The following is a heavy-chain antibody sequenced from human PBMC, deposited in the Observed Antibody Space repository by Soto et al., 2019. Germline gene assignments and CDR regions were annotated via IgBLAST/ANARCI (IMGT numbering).Heavy chain of an antibody. D-gene: IGHD2-2*01. CDR3: ARDCSSSSCSVWRY. CDR2: ISGSGGST. CDR1: VFTFSSYA. Sequence: PGGSLRLSCAASVFTFSSYAMSWVRQAPGKGLEWVSAISGSGGSTYYADSVKGRFIISRDNSENTLYLQMNSLRAEDTALYYCARDCSSSSCSVWRYWGQGTQVTVSS. J-gene: IGHJ4*02. V-gene: IGHV3-23*01.